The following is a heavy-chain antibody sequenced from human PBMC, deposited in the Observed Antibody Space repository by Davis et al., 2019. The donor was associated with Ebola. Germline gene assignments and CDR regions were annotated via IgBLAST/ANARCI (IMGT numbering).Heavy chain of an antibody. CDR3: ARVGGNIIRGVTGY. V-gene: IGHV3-48*02. Sequence: PGGSLRLSCAASGFTFSSYSMNWVRQAPGKGLEWVSYISSSSSTIYYADSVKGRFTISGDNANNSLYLQMNSLRDEESAVYYCARVGGNIIRGVTGYWGQGTLVTVSS. D-gene: IGHD3-10*01. CDR1: GFTFSSYS. J-gene: IGHJ4*02. CDR2: ISSSSSTI.